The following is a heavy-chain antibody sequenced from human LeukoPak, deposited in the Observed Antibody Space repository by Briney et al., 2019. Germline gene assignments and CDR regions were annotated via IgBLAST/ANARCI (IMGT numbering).Heavy chain of an antibody. D-gene: IGHD5-18*01. CDR2: ISSSSLSI. CDR1: GLTFSDFG. Sequence: QPGGSLRLSCAASGLTFSDFGMTWVRQAPGKGLEWVSYISSSSLSIYYADSVKGRFTISRGNARNSLYLQMNSLRAEDTAMYYCARDATPTQLWFRGSFDYWGLGALVTVAS. J-gene: IGHJ4*02. V-gene: IGHV3-48*01. CDR3: ARDATPTQLWFRGSFDY.